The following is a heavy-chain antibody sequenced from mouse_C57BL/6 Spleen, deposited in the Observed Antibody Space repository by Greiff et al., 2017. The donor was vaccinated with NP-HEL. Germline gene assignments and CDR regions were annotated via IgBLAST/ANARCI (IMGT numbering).Heavy chain of an antibody. CDR2: ISSGGSYT. CDR3: ARQLRLDAMDD. Sequence: EVKLVESGGDLVKPGGSLKLSCAASGFTFSSYGMSWVRQTPDKRLEWVATISSGGSYTYYPDSVKGRFTISRDNAKNTLYLQMSSPKSEDTAMYYCARQLRLDAMDDWGQGTSVTVSS. CDR1: GFTFSSYG. D-gene: IGHD3-2*02. V-gene: IGHV5-6*01. J-gene: IGHJ4*01.